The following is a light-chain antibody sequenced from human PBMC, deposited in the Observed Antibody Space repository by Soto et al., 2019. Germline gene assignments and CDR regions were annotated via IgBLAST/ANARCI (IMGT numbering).Light chain of an antibody. J-gene: IGLJ3*02. CDR3: ETWDSNTHTV. CDR1: SGHSSYI. Sequence: QPVLTQSSSASASLGSSVKRTCTLSSGHSSYIIAWHQQQPGKAPRYLMKLEGSGSYNKGSGVPDRFSGSSSGADRYLTISNLQFEDEADYYCETWDSNTHTVFGGGTKLTVL. V-gene: IGLV4-60*02. CDR2: LEGSGSY.